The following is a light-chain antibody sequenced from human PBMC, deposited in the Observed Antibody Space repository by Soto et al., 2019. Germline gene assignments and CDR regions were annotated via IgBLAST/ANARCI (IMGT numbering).Light chain of an antibody. V-gene: IGKV1-39*01. CDR3: QQSYTIPPT. J-gene: IGKJ5*01. CDR2: GTS. Sequence: DIQMTQSPSSLSASVGDRVTITCRASQNVHTYLNWYQQKSGKAPKLLIYGTSKLESGVPARFSGSRSGTDFTLSISSLQPEDFATYYCQQSYTIPPTFGQGTRLEIK. CDR1: QNVHTY.